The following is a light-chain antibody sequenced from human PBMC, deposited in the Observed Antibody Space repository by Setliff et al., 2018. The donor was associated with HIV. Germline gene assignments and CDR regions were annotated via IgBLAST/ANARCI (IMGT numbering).Light chain of an antibody. CDR3: CSYAGSSTFI. V-gene: IGLV2-23*02. J-gene: IGLJ2*01. CDR1: SSNVGNYNL. CDR2: EVD. Sequence: ALTQPASVSGSPGQSITISCTGTSSNVGNYNLVSWYQQHPGNAPKLIVYEVDKRPSGVSSRFSGSKSGNTASLAISGLQAEDEADYYCCSYAGSSTFIFGGGTKVTV.